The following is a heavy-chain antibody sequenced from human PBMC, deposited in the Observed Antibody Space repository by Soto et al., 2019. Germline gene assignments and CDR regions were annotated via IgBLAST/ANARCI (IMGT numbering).Heavy chain of an antibody. CDR1: GFSFSSYA. Sequence: GGSLRLSCTASGFSFSSYALSWVRQAPGKGLEWVSTINGSDGKTYYADSVKGRFSISRDTSKTTLYLEMTSLRVEDTAVYYCARWSFLDYWGQGTRVTV. CDR3: ARWSFLDY. J-gene: IGHJ4*02. D-gene: IGHD1-26*01. CDR2: INGSDGKT. V-gene: IGHV3-23*01.